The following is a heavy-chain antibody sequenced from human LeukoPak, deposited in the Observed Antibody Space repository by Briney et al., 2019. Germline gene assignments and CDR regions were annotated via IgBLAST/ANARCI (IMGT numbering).Heavy chain of an antibody. J-gene: IGHJ4*02. V-gene: IGHV3-23*01. D-gene: IGHD2-2*01. CDR2: ISGSGGST. Sequence: GGSLRLSCAASGFTFSSYAMSWVRQAPGKGLEWVSAISGSGGSTYYADSVKGRFTIFRDNSKNTLYLQMNSLRAEDTAVYYCAKRPDIVVVPAAPNYFDYWGQGTLVTVSS. CDR3: AKRPDIVVVPAAPNYFDY. CDR1: GFTFSSYA.